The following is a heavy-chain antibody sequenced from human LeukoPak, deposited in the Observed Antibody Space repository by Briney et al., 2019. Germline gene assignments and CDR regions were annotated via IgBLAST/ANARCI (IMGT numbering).Heavy chain of an antibody. Sequence: GGSLRLSCAASGFTFSNAWMNWVRQAPGKGLEWVSYISSSSSTIYYADSVKGRFTISRDNAKNSLYLQMNSLRDEDTAVYYCARGLDQAVAGTYYFDYWGQGTLVTVSS. V-gene: IGHV3-48*02. CDR2: ISSSSSTI. CDR3: ARGLDQAVAGTYYFDY. J-gene: IGHJ4*02. D-gene: IGHD6-19*01. CDR1: GFTFSNAW.